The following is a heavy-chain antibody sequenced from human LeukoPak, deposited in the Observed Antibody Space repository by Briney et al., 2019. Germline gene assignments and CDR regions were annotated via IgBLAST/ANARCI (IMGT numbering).Heavy chain of an antibody. J-gene: IGHJ6*03. V-gene: IGHV4-59*01. CDR3: ARTPEGGYSYGYFYYYYMDV. CDR1: GGSISSYY. D-gene: IGHD5-18*01. CDR2: IYYSGST. Sequence: SETLSLTCTVSGGSISSYYWSWIRQPPGKGLGWVGDIYYSGSTNYKTSLKSRVTISVDTSKNQFSLKLSSVTAADTAVYYCARTPEGGYSYGYFYYYYMDVWGKGATVTLSS.